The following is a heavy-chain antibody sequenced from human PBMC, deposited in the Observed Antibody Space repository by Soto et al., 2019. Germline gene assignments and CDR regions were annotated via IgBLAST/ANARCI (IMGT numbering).Heavy chain of an antibody. CDR2: INAGNGNT. CDR3: ATTVGYYYGMDG. J-gene: IGHJ6*02. V-gene: IGHV1-3*01. D-gene: IGHD4-17*01. Sequence: ASXKVSCKASGYTFTSYAMHWVRQAPGQRLEWMGWINAGNGNTKYSQKFQGRVTITRDTSASTAYMELSSLRSEDTAVDYCATTVGYYYGMDGWGQGTTVTFSS. CDR1: GYTFTSYA.